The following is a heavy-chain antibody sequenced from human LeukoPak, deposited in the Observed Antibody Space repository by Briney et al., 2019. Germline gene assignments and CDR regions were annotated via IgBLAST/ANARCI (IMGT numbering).Heavy chain of an antibody. CDR2: IKGSIT. J-gene: IGHJ4*02. D-gene: IGHD1-14*01. Sequence: SETLSLTCTASGGSISSDRFYWTWVRQPAGKGLEWIGRIKGSITNYNPSLKSRVNISVDTSTNQFSLKLNSLTAADTAVYYCARGVEPLAANTLAYWGQGTLVTVSS. CDR3: ARGVEPLAANTLAY. V-gene: IGHV4-61*02. CDR1: GGSISSDRFY.